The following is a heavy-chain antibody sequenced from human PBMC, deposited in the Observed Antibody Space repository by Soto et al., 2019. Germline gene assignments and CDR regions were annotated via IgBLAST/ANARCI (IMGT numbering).Heavy chain of an antibody. V-gene: IGHV3-30-3*01. J-gene: IGHJ3*02. CDR3: ARLCITGTTGALDAFDI. D-gene: IGHD1-7*01. Sequence: GGSLRLSCAASGFTFSSYAMHWVRQAPGKGLEWVAVISYDGSNKYYADSVKGRFTISRDNSKNTLYLQMNSLRAEDTAVYYCARLCITGTTGALDAFDIWGQGTTVTVSS. CDR2: ISYDGSNK. CDR1: GFTFSSYA.